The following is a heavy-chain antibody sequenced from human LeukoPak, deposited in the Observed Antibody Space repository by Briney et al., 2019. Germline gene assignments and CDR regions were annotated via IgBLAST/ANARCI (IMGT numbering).Heavy chain of an antibody. CDR2: ISYDGSNK. J-gene: IGHJ4*02. V-gene: IGHV3-30*14. D-gene: IGHD3-10*01. CDR3: ARGSSGGFDY. CDR1: GFTFSSYA. Sequence: GRSLRLSCAAAGFTFSSYAMHWVRQAPGKGLEWVAVISYDGSNKYYADSVKGRFTISRDNSKNTLYLQMNSLRAEDTAVYYCARGSSGGFDYWGQGTLVTVSS.